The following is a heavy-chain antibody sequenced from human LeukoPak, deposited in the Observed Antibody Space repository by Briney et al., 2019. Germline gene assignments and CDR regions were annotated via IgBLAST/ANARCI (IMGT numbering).Heavy chain of an antibody. CDR3: AGGYCSGGTCYLVENWFDP. Sequence: ASVKVSCKASGYTFTVYYMYWVRQAPGQGLEWMGRINPNSGDTDYAQNFQGRVTMTRDTSISTAYMELTNLRSDDTAVYYCAGGYCSGGTCYLVENWFDPWGQGTLVIVSS. D-gene: IGHD2-15*01. J-gene: IGHJ5*02. CDR2: INPNSGDT. CDR1: GYTFTVYY. V-gene: IGHV1-2*06.